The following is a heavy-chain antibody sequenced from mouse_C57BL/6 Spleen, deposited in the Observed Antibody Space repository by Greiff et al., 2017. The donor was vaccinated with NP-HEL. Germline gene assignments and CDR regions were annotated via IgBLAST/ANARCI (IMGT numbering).Heavy chain of an antibody. Sequence: VQRVESGEGLVKPGGSLKLSCAASGFTFSSYAMSWVRQTPEKRLEWVAYISSGGDYIYYADTVKGRFTISRDHARNTLYLQMSSLKSEYTAMYYCTRDRTTVVDAMDYWGQGTSVTVSS. CDR2: ISSGGDYI. J-gene: IGHJ4*01. CDR1: GFTFSSYA. D-gene: IGHD1-1*01. CDR3: TRDRTTVVDAMDY. V-gene: IGHV5-9-1*02.